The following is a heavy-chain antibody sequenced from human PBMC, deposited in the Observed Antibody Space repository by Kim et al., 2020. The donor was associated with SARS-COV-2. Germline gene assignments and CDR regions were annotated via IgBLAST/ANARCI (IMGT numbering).Heavy chain of an antibody. CDR1: GGSFSGYY. CDR2: INHSGST. CDR3: ARVSIAVAGTFGWRPPPRNYYGMDV. V-gene: IGHV4-34*01. J-gene: IGHJ6*02. D-gene: IGHD6-19*01. Sequence: SETLSLTCAVYGGSFSGYYWSWIRQPPGKGLEWIGEINHSGSTNYNPSLKSRVTISVDTSKNQFSLKLSSVTAADTAVYYCARVSIAVAGTFGWRPPPRNYYGMDVWGQGTTVTVSS.